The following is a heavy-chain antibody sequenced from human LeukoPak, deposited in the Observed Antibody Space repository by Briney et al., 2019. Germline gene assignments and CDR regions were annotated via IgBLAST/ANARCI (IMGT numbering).Heavy chain of an antibody. CDR3: ARVQDDYGDYFDY. CDR1: GGSISSYY. V-gene: IGHV4-59*01. Sequence: SETLSLTCTVSGGSISSYYWSWIRQPPGKGLEWIGYIYHSGSTNYNPSLKSRVTISVDTSKNQFSLKLSSVTAADTAVYYCARVQDDYGDYFDYWGQGTLVTVSS. J-gene: IGHJ4*02. CDR2: IYHSGST. D-gene: IGHD4-17*01.